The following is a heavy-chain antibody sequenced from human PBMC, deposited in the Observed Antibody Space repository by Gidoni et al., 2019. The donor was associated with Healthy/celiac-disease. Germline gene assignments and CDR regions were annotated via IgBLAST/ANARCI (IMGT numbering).Heavy chain of an antibody. D-gene: IGHD3-3*01. CDR2: IYYSGST. V-gene: IGHV4-30-4*01. CDR3: ARGGVDFWSGYYPDY. J-gene: IGHJ4*02. Sequence: QVQLQESGPGLVKPSQTLSLTCTVSGGSTSSGDYYLSWIRQPPGKGLEWIGYIYYSGSTYYNPSLKSRVTISVDTSKNQFSLKLSSVTAADTAVYYCARGGVDFWSGYYPDYWGQGTLVTVSS. CDR1: GGSTSSGDYY.